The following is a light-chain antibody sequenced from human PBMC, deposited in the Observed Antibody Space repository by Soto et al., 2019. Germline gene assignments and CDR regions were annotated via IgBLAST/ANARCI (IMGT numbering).Light chain of an antibody. V-gene: IGLV1-44*01. CDR1: SXNIGSKT. CDR3: SAWDASLNGYV. CDR2: SNY. J-gene: IGLJ1*01. Sequence: QPVLXXXXSXSGXXXXRVTISXXXSSXNIGSKTVNWYQQLPGTAPKLLIYSNYQRPSGVPDRFSGSKSGTSASLAISGLQSEDEADYYCSAWDASLNGYVFGTGTKLTVL.